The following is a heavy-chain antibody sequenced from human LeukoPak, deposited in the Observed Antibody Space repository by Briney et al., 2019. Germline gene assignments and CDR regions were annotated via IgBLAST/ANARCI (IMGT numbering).Heavy chain of an antibody. V-gene: IGHV1-69*13. D-gene: IGHD6-6*01. CDR2: IIPIFGTA. CDR1: GGTFSSYA. J-gene: IGHJ4*02. Sequence: GASVKVSCKASGGTFSSYAISWVRQAPGQGLEWMGGIIPIFGTANYAQKFQGRVTITADESTSTAYMELSSLRSEETAVYYCARDAVAARPAYYFDYWGQGTLVTVSS. CDR3: ARDAVAARPAYYFDY.